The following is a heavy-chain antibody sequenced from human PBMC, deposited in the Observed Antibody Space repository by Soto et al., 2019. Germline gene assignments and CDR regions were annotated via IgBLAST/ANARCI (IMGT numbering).Heavy chain of an antibody. Sequence: QVQLVQSGAEVKKPGSSVKVSCKASGGTFSSYSINWVRQAPGQGLEWMGAIIPIFGKANYAQKIQGIVTITAEETTSTAYMELSSLRSEDTAVYYSARAGGRHSGGIDYWGQGPLVPVSS. J-gene: IGHJ4*02. D-gene: IGHD3-16*01. CDR3: ARAGGRHSGGIDY. V-gene: IGHV1-69*01. CDR2: IIPIFGKA. CDR1: GGTFSSYS.